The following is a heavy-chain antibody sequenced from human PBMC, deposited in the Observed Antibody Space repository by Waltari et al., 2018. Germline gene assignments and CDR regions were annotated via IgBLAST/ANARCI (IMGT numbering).Heavy chain of an antibody. V-gene: IGHV4-4*07. CDR3: ARGPSVAGLYYCDY. D-gene: IGHD6-19*01. Sequence: QVQLQESGPGLVKPSETLSLTCTVSGGSISSYYWSWIRQPAGKGLEWIGRLSTSGSTNYSHSLKSRVTMSVDTSKNQFSLKLSSVTAADTAVYYGARGPSVAGLYYCDYWGQGTLVTVSS. J-gene: IGHJ4*02. CDR2: LSTSGST. CDR1: GGSISSYY.